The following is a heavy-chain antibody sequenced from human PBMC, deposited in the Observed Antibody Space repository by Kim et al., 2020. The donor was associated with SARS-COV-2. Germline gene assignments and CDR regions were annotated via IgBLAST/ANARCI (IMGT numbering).Heavy chain of an antibody. J-gene: IGHJ4*02. D-gene: IGHD3-10*01. CDR1: GFTFGDYA. CDR2: IRSKAYGGTT. CDR3: TFRITMVRGGFDY. V-gene: IGHV3-49*03. Sequence: GGSLRLSCTASGFTFGDYAMSWFRQAPGKGLERVGFIRSKAYGGTTEYAASVKGRFTISRDDSKSIAYLQMNSLKTEDTAVYYCTFRITMVRGGFDYWGQGTLVTVSS.